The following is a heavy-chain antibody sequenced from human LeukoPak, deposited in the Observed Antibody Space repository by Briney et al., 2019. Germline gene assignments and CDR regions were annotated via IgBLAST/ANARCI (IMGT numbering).Heavy chain of an antibody. J-gene: IGHJ4*01. V-gene: IGHV4-34*12. Sequence: SETLSLTCAASGGSFSGYYWSWIRQPPGKGLEWIGEIIHSGSTNYTPSLKSRVTTSVDTSKNQLSLKLSSVTDADTAVYYCARLLDDGCNSYFDYWGQGTLVTVSS. CDR2: IIHSGST. D-gene: IGHD4-23*01. CDR3: ARLLDDGCNSYFDY. CDR1: GGSFSGYY.